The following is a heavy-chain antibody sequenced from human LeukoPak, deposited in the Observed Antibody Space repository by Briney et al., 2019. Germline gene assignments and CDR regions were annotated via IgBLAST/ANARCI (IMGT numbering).Heavy chain of an antibody. D-gene: IGHD2-2*01. CDR1: GFTFSSYG. CDR2: ISYDGSNK. CDR3: ARDIGPSIVVVPAAIGY. J-gene: IGHJ4*02. Sequence: GRSLRLSCAASGFTFSSYGMHWVRQAPGKGLEWVAVISYDGSNKYYADSVKGRFTISRDNSKNTLYLQMNSLRAEDMAVYYCARDIGPSIVVVPAAIGYWGQGTLVTVSS. V-gene: IGHV3-30*03.